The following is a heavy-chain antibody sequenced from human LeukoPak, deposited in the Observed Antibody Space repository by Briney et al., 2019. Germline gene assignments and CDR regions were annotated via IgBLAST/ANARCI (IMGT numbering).Heavy chain of an antibody. CDR2: IDSSSSYI. Sequence: AGGSLRLSCAASGFIFSSYGMHWVRQAAGKGLEWVSSIDSSSSYIYYADSVKGRFTISRDNSKNTLYLQMNSLRAEDTAVYYCAKAGHYGSGSYYSDYWGRGTLVTVSP. V-gene: IGHV3-21*04. CDR1: GFIFSSYG. CDR3: AKAGHYGSGSYYSDY. D-gene: IGHD3-10*01. J-gene: IGHJ4*02.